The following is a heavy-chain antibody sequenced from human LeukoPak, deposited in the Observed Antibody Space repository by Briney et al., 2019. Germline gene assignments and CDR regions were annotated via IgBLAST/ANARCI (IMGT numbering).Heavy chain of an antibody. Sequence: LSLTCTVSGVSTNTYYYWSWIRQPPGKGLDWVANIKVDGSEKYYVDSVKGRFTISRDNAKNSLYLQMNSLRAEDTATYYCAMIAGGSGSYYHDYWGQGTLVTVSS. V-gene: IGHV3-7*01. J-gene: IGHJ4*02. CDR3: AMIAGGSGSYYHDY. CDR1: GVSTNTYYY. D-gene: IGHD3-10*01. CDR2: IKVDGSEK.